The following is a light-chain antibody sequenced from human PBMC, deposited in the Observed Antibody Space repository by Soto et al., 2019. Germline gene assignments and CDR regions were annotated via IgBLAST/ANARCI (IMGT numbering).Light chain of an antibody. J-gene: IGKJ2*01. CDR1: QSVLYGRNNKSY. V-gene: IGKV4-1*01. CDR2: SAS. CDR3: QQSYSAPYT. Sequence: DIVLTQSPDSLAVSLGERATINCKSSQSVLYGRNNKSYLVWYQQKPGQPPKLLIYSASTRESGVPDRFSGGGSGTDFTLTISSLQAEDVAVYYCQQSYSAPYTFGQGTKLEIK.